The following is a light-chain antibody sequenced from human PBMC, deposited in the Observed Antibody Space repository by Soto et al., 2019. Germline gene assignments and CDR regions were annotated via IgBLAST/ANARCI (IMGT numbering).Light chain of an antibody. CDR1: NIGSKN. J-gene: IGLJ3*02. CDR3: QVWDSSTMV. V-gene: IGLV3-9*01. Sequence: ELTQPLSVSVALGQTARITCGGNNIGSKNVHWYQQKPGQAPVLVIYRDSNRPSGIPERFSGSNSGNTATLTISRAQAGDEADYYCQVWDSSTMVFGGGTQLTVL. CDR2: RDS.